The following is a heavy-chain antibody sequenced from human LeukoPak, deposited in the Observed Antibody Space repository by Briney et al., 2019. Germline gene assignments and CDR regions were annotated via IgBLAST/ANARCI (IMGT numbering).Heavy chain of an antibody. D-gene: IGHD3-10*01. CDR3: ARGGSITTIRGVIITDAFDI. CDR2: ISDYNGNT. J-gene: IGHJ3*02. V-gene: IGHV1-18*01. Sequence: SVQDSCQASGYTFTTYGMIGVRQAPGRGGEGMGWISDYNGNTNNAQKLQGRVTMTTGTSTTTAYMELRSLRSDDTAVYYCARGGSITTIRGVIITDAFDIWGQGTMVTVSS. CDR1: GYTFTTYG.